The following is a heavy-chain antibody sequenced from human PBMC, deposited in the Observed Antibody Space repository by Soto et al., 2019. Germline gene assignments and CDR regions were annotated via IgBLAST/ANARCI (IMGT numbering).Heavy chain of an antibody. Sequence: QVQLVQSGAEGKKPGSSVKVSCKASGGAFRSYTISWVRQAPGQGLEWMGGITPIFGEANYAQKFEGRGTISADKSTTTAYMELSNLTSEDTAVYYCARDEIAVANRVGMDVWGQGTTVIVSS. V-gene: IGHV1-69*06. CDR1: GGAFRSYT. J-gene: IGHJ6*02. D-gene: IGHD6-19*01. CDR3: ARDEIAVANRVGMDV. CDR2: ITPIFGEA.